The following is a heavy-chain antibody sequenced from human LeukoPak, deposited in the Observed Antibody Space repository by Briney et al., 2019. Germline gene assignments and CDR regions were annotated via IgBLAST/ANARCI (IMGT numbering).Heavy chain of an antibody. CDR1: GFTFSSYG. Sequence: GGSLRLSCAASGFTFSSYGMHWVRQAPGKGLEWVAFIRYDGSNKYYADSVKGRFTISRDNSKNTLYLQMNSLRVEDTAVYFCARDRGVVNPYFFDYWGQGTLVTVSS. D-gene: IGHD4-23*01. CDR3: ARDRGVVNPYFFDY. J-gene: IGHJ4*02. CDR2: IRYDGSNK. V-gene: IGHV3-30*02.